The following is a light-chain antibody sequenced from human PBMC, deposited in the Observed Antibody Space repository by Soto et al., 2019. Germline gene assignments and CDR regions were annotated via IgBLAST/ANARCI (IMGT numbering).Light chain of an antibody. CDR1: SSDVGAYNY. V-gene: IGLV2-8*01. J-gene: IGLJ2*01. CDR3: SSFAGGNNLV. Sequence: QSALTQRPCASGSPGQSVTISCTGTSSDVGAYNYVSWYQQHPGKAPKLIIYEVSKRPSGVPDRFSGSKSGNTASLTVSGLQAEDEADYYCSSFAGGNNLVFGGGTKLTVL. CDR2: EVS.